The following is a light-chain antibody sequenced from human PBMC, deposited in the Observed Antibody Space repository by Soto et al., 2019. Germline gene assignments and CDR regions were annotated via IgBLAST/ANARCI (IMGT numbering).Light chain of an antibody. CDR3: LQDYDYPRT. Sequence: AIQMTQSPSSLSASVGDRVTITCRASQGIRSDLGWYQQRPGEAPKLLIYGVSSLQSGVPSRFSGSGSGIDFTLTISSLQPEDFATYYCLQDYDYPRTFGQGTKVEI. J-gene: IGKJ1*01. V-gene: IGKV1-6*01. CDR1: QGIRSD. CDR2: GVS.